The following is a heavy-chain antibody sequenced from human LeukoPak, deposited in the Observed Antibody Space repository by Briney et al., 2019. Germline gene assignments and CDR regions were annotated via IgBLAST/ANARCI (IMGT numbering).Heavy chain of an antibody. CDR3: AKVSSGWSLDY. CDR1: GFTFSSDA. D-gene: IGHD6-19*01. J-gene: IGHJ4*02. Sequence: GGSLRLSYATSGFTFSSDAMSWLRQGPGKGLEWVSSLSGSDRTTYYADSVKGRFTISRDNSKNTLYLQMSSLRGEDTAVYYCAKVSSGWSLDYWGQGTLVTVSS. V-gene: IGHV3-23*01. CDR2: LSGSDRTT.